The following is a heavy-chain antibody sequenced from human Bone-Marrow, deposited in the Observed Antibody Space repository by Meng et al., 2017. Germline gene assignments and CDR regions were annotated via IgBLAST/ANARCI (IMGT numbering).Heavy chain of an antibody. CDR3: ASIITMVRGVTEGRLAPGRPYTVPHDY. J-gene: IGHJ4*02. D-gene: IGHD3-10*01. CDR2: IKSKVNGGTT. V-gene: IGHV3-15*01. Sequence: GESLKISCVASGITFRNLWMTWVRQAPGRGLEWVGRIKSKVNGGTTDFAAPVKGRFTISRDNAKNSLYLQMNGLRAEDTAVYYCASIITMVRGVTEGRLAPGRPYTVPHDYWGQGTLVTVSS. CDR1: GITFRNLW.